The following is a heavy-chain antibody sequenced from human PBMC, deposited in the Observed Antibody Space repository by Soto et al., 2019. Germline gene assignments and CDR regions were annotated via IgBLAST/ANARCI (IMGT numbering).Heavy chain of an antibody. CDR1: GFTFSSYS. Sequence: PGGSLRLSCAASGFTFSSYSMNWVRQAPGKGLEWVSYISSSSSTIYYADSVKGRFTISRDNAKNSLYLQMNSLRDEDTAVYYCARRGRFLDPNGDYYGMDVWGQGTTVTVSS. CDR3: ARRGRFLDPNGDYYGMDV. V-gene: IGHV3-48*02. CDR2: ISSSSSTI. J-gene: IGHJ6*02. D-gene: IGHD3-3*01.